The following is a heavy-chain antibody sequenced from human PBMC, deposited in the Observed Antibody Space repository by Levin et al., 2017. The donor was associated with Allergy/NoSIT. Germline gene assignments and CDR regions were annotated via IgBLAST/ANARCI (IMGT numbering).Heavy chain of an antibody. CDR3: ARAFCGGDGYSDGYFDL. CDR2: TYHRSEWYY. Sequence: SETLSLTCVISGDSVSSNSAAWNWIRQSPLRGLEWLGRTYHRSEWYYDYALSVKDRITINPDTSTNQFSLQLNSVTPEDTAVYYCARAFCGGDGYSDGYFDLWGRGTLVTVSS. V-gene: IGHV6-1*01. D-gene: IGHD2-21*02. J-gene: IGHJ2*01. CDR1: GDSVSSNSAA.